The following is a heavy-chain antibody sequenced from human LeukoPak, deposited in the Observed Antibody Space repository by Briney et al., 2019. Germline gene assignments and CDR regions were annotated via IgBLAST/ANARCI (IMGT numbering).Heavy chain of an antibody. CDR2: ITGDGGNT. J-gene: IGHJ4*02. CDR1: GFTFADHG. V-gene: IGHV3-43*02. Sequence: PGGSLRLSCAASGFTFADHGLHWVRQAPGKGLEWVSLITGDGGNTFYADSVRGRFTISRDNSKISLYLQMNSLRGEDTALCYCVRRAYSSSWYVFDYWGRGTLVTVSS. CDR3: VRRAYSSSWYVFDY. D-gene: IGHD6-13*01.